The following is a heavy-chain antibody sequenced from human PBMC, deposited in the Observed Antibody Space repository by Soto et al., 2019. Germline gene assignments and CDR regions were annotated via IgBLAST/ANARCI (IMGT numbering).Heavy chain of an antibody. J-gene: IGHJ4*02. D-gene: IGHD2-15*01. CDR1: GYTXTCYG. Sequence: SXKVSCKASGYTXTCYGTRWVRQAPGQGLGWIGWISAYNGNTNYAQKLQGRVTMTKDTSTSTAYMALRSLRSEDTAVYYCATPSGTLGYCSGGRCYFGYWGQGTLATVSS. V-gene: IGHV1-18*01. CDR3: ATPSGTLGYCSGGRCYFGY. CDR2: ISAYNGNT.